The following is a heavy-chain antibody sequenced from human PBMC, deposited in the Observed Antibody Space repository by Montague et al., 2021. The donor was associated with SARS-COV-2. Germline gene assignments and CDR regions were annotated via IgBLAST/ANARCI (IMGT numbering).Heavy chain of an antibody. D-gene: IGHD6-13*01. V-gene: IGHV4-59*08. J-gene: IGHJ6*03. Sequence: SETLSLTCTVSDGAIGGYNWSWVRQPPEKGLQWVGYVHSGGSASYNPSLKSRVTISVDPSKNQFSLKVNSVTAADTAVYYCARRLGSSNWHWKGAFYYMDVWDKGTTVIVSS. CDR2: VHSGGSA. CDR3: ARRLGSSNWHWKGAFYYMDV. CDR1: DGAIGGYN.